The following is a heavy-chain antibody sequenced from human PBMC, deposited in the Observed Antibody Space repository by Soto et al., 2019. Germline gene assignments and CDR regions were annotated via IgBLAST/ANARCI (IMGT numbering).Heavy chain of an antibody. J-gene: IGHJ4*02. V-gene: IGHV1-69*18. CDR1: GGTFSSYA. Sequence: QVQLVQSGAEVKKPGSSVKVSCKASGGTFSSYAISWVRQAPGQGLEWMGRIIPIFGTANYAKKFPGRVKITADEATSTAYMELSSLRSEATAVYYGTSVYSYGHHDYWGQGTLVTVSS. CDR2: IIPIFGTA. CDR3: TSVYSYGHHDY. D-gene: IGHD5-18*01.